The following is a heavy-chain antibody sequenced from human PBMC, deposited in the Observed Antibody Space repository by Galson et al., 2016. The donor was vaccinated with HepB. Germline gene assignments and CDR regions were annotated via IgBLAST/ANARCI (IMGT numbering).Heavy chain of an antibody. CDR2: ISYSGNA. CDR3: ARDQRIGDGYDI. J-gene: IGHJ3*02. V-gene: IGHV4-31*03. Sequence: TLSLTCSVSGASISSGSHYWTWIRQHTGKGLEWIGCISYSGNAYYNPSLKSRLTISLDTSKNQFSLKLNSVTAADTAVYYCARDQRIGDGYDIWGQGTMVTVSS. D-gene: IGHD2/OR15-2a*01. CDR1: GASISSGSHY.